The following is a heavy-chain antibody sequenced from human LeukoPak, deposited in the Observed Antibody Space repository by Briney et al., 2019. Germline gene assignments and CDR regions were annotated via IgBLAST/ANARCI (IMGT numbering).Heavy chain of an antibody. CDR3: ASESPYGSGSYYNRGNAFDI. D-gene: IGHD3-10*01. CDR1: GFTFSSYS. CDR2: ISSSSSYI. V-gene: IGHV3-21*01. J-gene: IGHJ3*02. Sequence: GGSLRLSCAASGFTFSSYSMNWVRQAPGKGLEWVSSISSSSSYIYYADSVKGRFTVSRDNAKNSLYQQMNSLRAEDTVVYYCASESPYGSGSYYNRGNAFDIWGQGTMVTVSS.